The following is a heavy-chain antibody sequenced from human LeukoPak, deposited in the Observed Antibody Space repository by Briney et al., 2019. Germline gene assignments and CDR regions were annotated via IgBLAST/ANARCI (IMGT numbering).Heavy chain of an antibody. CDR2: IYYSGST. J-gene: IGHJ6*02. CDR1: GGSISSSSYY. Sequence: SETLSLTCTVSGGSISSSSYYWGWIRQPPGKGLEWIGSIYYSGSTYYNPSLKSRVTISVDTSKNQFSLKLSSVNAADTAVYYCASLTTGYYYYYGMDVWGQGTTVTVSS. V-gene: IGHV4-39*01. D-gene: IGHD3-22*01. CDR3: ASLTTGYYYYYGMDV.